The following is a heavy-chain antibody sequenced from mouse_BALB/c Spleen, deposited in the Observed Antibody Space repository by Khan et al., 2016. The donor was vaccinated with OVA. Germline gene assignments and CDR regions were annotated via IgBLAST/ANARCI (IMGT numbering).Heavy chain of an antibody. CDR2: IGPGSSNT. V-gene: IGHV1S41*01. CDR3: ARENYYGRSGYAMDY. D-gene: IGHD1-1*01. Sequence: DLVKPGTSVKLSCKASGYTFTSYWINWIKQRPGQGLEWIGRIGPGSSNTYYNEMFKGQAALTVDTSSSTAYIHCSSLSSEDSAVYFCARENYYGRSGYAMDYWGQGTSVTVSS. J-gene: IGHJ4*01. CDR1: GYTFTSYW.